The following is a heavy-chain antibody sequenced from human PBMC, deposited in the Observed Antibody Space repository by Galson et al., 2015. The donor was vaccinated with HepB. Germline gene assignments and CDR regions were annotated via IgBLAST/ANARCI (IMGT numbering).Heavy chain of an antibody. CDR2: ISAYNGNT. J-gene: IGHJ4*02. D-gene: IGHD3-22*01. Sequence: SVKVSCKASGSTFISYGISWVRQAPGQGLEWMGWISAYNGNTNYAQKLQGRVTMTTDTSTSTAYMELRSLRSDDTAVYYCARDRTSSGYYLPDYWGQGTLVTVSS. V-gene: IGHV1-18*01. CDR1: GSTFISYG. CDR3: ARDRTSSGYYLPDY.